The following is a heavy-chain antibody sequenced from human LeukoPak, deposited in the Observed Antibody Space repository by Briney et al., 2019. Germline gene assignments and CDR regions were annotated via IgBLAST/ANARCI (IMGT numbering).Heavy chain of an antibody. J-gene: IGHJ3*02. Sequence: QSGESLRLSCAASGFAFSSYAMNWVRQAPGKGLQWVSAIGGSGGGTYYADSVKGRFTISRDNAKSSLYLQMNSLRAEDTAVYYCAKDLATMIVVVIDNDAFDIWGQGTMVTVSS. CDR2: IGGSGGGT. V-gene: IGHV3-23*01. D-gene: IGHD3-22*01. CDR1: GFAFSSYA. CDR3: AKDLATMIVVVIDNDAFDI.